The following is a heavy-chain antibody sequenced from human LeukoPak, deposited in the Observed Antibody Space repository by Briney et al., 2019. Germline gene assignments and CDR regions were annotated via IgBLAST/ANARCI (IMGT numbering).Heavy chain of an antibody. CDR2: IYYSGST. CDR3: AKGDYYDSSGYPTDAFDI. CDR1: GGSISSYY. Sequence: SETLSLTCTVSGGSISSYYWSWIRQPPGKGLEWIGYIYYSGSTNYNPSLKSRVTISVDTSKNQFSLKLSSVTAADTAVYYCAKGDYYDSSGYPTDAFDIWGQGTMVTVSS. J-gene: IGHJ3*02. D-gene: IGHD3-22*01. V-gene: IGHV4-59*01.